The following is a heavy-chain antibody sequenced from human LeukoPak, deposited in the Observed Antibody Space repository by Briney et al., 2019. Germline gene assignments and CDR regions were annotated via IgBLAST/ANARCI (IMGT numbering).Heavy chain of an antibody. CDR1: GGSISSYY. CDR3: ASTQYCSSTSCLGWFDP. J-gene: IGHJ5*02. Sequence: SETLSLTCTVSGGSISSYYWSWIRQPPGKGLEWIGYIYYSGSTNYNPSLKSRVTMSVDTSKNQFSLKLSSVTAADTAVYYCASTQYCSSTSCLGWFDPWGQGTLVTVSS. V-gene: IGHV4-59*12. CDR2: IYYSGST. D-gene: IGHD2-2*01.